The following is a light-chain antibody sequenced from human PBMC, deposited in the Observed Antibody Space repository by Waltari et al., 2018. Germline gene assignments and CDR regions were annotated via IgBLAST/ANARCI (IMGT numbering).Light chain of an antibody. J-gene: IGKJ3*01. V-gene: IGKV4-1*01. CDR2: WAS. CDR3: QHYSNSFHFT. CDR1: HSILYSSNNLNY. Sequence: DVVMTQSPDSLAVSLGERATINCTSSHSILYSSNNLNYLVWYQQKPGQPPKVLIYWASTRESGVPDRFSGSGSGTDFTLTISSLQPDDFATYYCQHYSNSFHFTFGPGTKVDVK.